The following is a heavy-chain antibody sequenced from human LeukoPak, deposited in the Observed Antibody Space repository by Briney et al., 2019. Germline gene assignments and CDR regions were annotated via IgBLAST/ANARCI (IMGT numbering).Heavy chain of an antibody. Sequence: GASVKVSCKASGYTFTSYAMNWVRQAPGQGLEWMGWINTNTGNPTYAQGFTGRFVFSLDTSVSTAYLQISSLKAEDTAVYYCAKHGDVYYYYGMDVWGQGTTVTVSS. V-gene: IGHV7-4-1*02. CDR3: AKHGDVYYYYGMDV. J-gene: IGHJ6*02. CDR1: GYTFTSYA. CDR2: INTNTGNP. D-gene: IGHD4-17*01.